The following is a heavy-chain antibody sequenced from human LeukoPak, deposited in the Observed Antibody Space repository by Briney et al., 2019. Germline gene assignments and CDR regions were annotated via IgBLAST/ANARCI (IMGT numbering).Heavy chain of an antibody. CDR2: IWYDGSNK. J-gene: IGHJ6*02. V-gene: IGHV3-30*02. CDR3: ARGLRAYYYYGMDV. D-gene: IGHD3-3*01. CDR1: GFTFSTYG. Sequence: GGSQRLPCAASGFTFSTYGKHWARDAPDKGREWVAFIWYDGSNKYYADSVKGRFTISRDNSKNTLFLQMGSLRVEDMAVYYCARGLRAYYYYGMDVWGQGTTVTVSS.